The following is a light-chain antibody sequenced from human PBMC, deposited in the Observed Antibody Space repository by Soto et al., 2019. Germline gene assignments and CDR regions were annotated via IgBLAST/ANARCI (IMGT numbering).Light chain of an antibody. Sequence: DIQMTQSPSTLSGSVGDRVTITCRASQTISSWLAWYQQKPGKAPKLLIYKASTLKSGVPSRFSGTESGTEFTLTISSLRPDDFATYYCQQYNDYSAWTFGQGTKVEIK. CDR3: QQYNDYSAWT. CDR1: QTISSW. V-gene: IGKV1-5*03. CDR2: KAS. J-gene: IGKJ1*01.